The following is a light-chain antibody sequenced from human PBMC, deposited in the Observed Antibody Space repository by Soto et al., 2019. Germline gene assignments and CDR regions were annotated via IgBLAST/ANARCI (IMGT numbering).Light chain of an antibody. Sequence: EIVMTQSPVTLSVSPGETATLSCRASQVLGTNLAWYQQKPGQSPTLLIYGIYIRATGVPVRFTGSGSGTEFTLTITSLQSEDFATYYCQQYNHWPPITFGQGTRLEIK. CDR2: GIY. CDR3: QQYNHWPPIT. CDR1: QVLGTN. J-gene: IGKJ5*01. V-gene: IGKV3-15*01.